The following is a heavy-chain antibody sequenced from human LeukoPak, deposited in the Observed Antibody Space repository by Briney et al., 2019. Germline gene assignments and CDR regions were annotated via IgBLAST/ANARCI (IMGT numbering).Heavy chain of an antibody. CDR1: GGSISSYY. Sequence: SETLSLTCTVSGGSISSYYWSWIRQPPGKGLEWIGYIYYSGSTNYNPSLKSRVTISVDTSKNQFSLKLSSVTAADTAVYYCARTELLWFGELLLGVGAFDIWGQGTMVTVSS. D-gene: IGHD3-10*01. CDR3: ARTELLWFGELLLGVGAFDI. V-gene: IGHV4-59*01. CDR2: IYYSGST. J-gene: IGHJ3*02.